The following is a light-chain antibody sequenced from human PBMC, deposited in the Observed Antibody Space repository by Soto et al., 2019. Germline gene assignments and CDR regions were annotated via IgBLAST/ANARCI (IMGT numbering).Light chain of an antibody. CDR2: STS. CDR3: LLYYGGQLGV. Sequence: QAVVTQEPSLTVSPGGRVTLTCASSTGAVTSGYYPNWFQQKPGQAPRALIYSTSNKYSWTPARFSGSLLGGKAALTLSGVQPEDEAEYYCLLYYGGQLGVFGGGTKLTVL. J-gene: IGLJ2*01. V-gene: IGLV7-43*01. CDR1: TGAVTSGYY.